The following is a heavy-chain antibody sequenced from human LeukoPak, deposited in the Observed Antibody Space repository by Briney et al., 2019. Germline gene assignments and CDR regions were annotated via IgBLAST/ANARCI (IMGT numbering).Heavy chain of an antibody. J-gene: IGHJ4*02. D-gene: IGHD3-9*01. CDR2: IYTSGST. CDR3: ARVTGYMIEDYFDY. Sequence: SQTLSLTCTVSGGSISSGSYYWSWIRQPAGKGLEWIGRIYTSGSTNYNPSLKSRVTISVDTSKNQFSLKLRSVTAADTAVYYCARVTGYMIEDYFDYWGQGILVTVSS. CDR1: GGSISSGSYY. V-gene: IGHV4-61*02.